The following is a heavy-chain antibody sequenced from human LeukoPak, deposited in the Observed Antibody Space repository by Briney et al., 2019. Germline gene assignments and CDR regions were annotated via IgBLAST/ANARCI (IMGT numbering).Heavy chain of an antibody. D-gene: IGHD3-22*01. V-gene: IGHV1-18*01. CDR2: ISGYNGNT. Sequence: EASVKVSCKASGYIFTNYGINWVRQAPGQGLEYMGWISGYNGNTKYAQQLQGRVTMATDTSTSTVYMELRSLRSDDTAVYYCARDLTHRRNYDNSGYQIVPAFWGQGTLVTVSS. J-gene: IGHJ4*02. CDR3: ARDLTHRRNYDNSGYQIVPAF. CDR1: GYIFTNYG.